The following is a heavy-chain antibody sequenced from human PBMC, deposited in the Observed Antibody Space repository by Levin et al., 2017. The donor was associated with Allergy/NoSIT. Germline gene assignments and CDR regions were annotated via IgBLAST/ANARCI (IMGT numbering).Heavy chain of an antibody. V-gene: IGHV3-11*01. CDR1: GFTFSDHY. Sequence: PGGSLRLSCAASGFTFSDHYMSWIRQAPGKGLEWLSYITNSGSSVEYADSVKGRFTMSRDNAENSLYLHMNSLRAEDTAVYYCARDVLPAANAIDYWGQGTLVTVSS. CDR2: ITNSGSSV. CDR3: ARDVLPAANAIDY. D-gene: IGHD2-2*01. J-gene: IGHJ4*02.